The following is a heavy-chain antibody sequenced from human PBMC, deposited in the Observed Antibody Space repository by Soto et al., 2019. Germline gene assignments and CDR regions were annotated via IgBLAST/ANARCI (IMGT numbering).Heavy chain of an antibody. Sequence: ASVKVSCKASGGTFSSYTISWVRQAPGQGLEWMGRIIPILGIANYAQKFQGRVTITADESTSTAYMELSSLRSEDTAVYYCARGAIFYDSSGYYDYWGQGTLVTVSS. CDR2: IIPILGIA. CDR1: GGTFSSYT. J-gene: IGHJ4*02. D-gene: IGHD3-22*01. CDR3: ARGAIFYDSSGYYDY. V-gene: IGHV1-69*02.